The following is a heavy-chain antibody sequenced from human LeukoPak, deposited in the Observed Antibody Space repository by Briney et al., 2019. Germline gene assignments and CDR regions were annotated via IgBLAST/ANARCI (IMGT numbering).Heavy chain of an antibody. CDR2: IIPILGIA. CDR3: ARVVSSIAARPDYYYYYMDV. V-gene: IGHV1-69*04. D-gene: IGHD6-6*01. J-gene: IGHJ6*03. CDR1: GGTFSSYA. Sequence: SVKVSCKASGGTFSSYAISWVRQAPGQGLEWMGRIIPILGIANYAQKFQGRVTITADKSTSTAYMELSSLRSEDTAVYYCARVVSSIAARPDYYYYYMDVWGKGTTVTVSS.